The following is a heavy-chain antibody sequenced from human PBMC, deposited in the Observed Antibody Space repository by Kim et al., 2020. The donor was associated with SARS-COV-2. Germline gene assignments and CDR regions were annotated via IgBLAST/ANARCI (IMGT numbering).Heavy chain of an antibody. D-gene: IGHD5-12*01. V-gene: IGHV3-21*01. CDR1: GFTFSSST. CDR2: ISSSGSYI. CDR3: AIDRFWGGYDYGCFFDD. J-gene: IGHJ4*02. Sequence: GGSLRLSCAASGFTFSSSTMNWVRQAPGKGLEWVSAISSSGSYIYYADSVKGRFTISRDNAKNSLYLQMNSLRAEDTAVYYCAIDRFWGGYDYGCFFDDWGQGTLVTVSS.